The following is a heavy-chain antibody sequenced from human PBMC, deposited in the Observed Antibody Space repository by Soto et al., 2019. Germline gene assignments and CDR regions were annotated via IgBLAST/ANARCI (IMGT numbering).Heavy chain of an antibody. CDR1: GDSVSSNSAA. Sequence: PSQTLSLTCAISGDSVSSNSAAWNWLRQSPSRGLEWLGRTYYRSKWYNDYVVSVKSRITINPDTSKNQFPLQLNSVTPEDTAVYYCARERGVLSEAFDIWGQGTVVTVSS. CDR2: TYYRSKWYN. V-gene: IGHV6-1*01. J-gene: IGHJ3*02. CDR3: ARERGVLSEAFDI. D-gene: IGHD3-10*01.